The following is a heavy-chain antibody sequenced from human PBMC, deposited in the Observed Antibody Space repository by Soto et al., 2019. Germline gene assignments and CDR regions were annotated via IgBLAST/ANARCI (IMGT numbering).Heavy chain of an antibody. CDR2: IYPGDSDT. J-gene: IGHJ6*02. D-gene: IGHD6-6*01. V-gene: IGHV5-51*01. CDR3: ARHSFEYSSSAPRVVTAGYEYYYGMDV. CDR1: GYSFTSYW. Sequence: PGESLKISCKGSGYSFTSYWIGWVRQMPGKGLEWMGIIYPGDSDTRYSPSFQGQVTISADKSISTAYLQWSSLKASDTAMYYCARHSFEYSSSAPRVVTAGYEYYYGMDVWGQGTTVTV.